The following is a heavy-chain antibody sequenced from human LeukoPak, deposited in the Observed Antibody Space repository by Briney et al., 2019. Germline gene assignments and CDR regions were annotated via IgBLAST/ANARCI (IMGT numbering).Heavy chain of an antibody. CDR2: INPNSGDT. CDR3: ARANFLYCSSTTCLFDY. Sequence: APVKVSCKASEYTFTDYYLHWVRQAPGHGFEWMGWINPNSGDTNYAQKFQGRVTMTRDTSISTAHMEMSRLRSDDTAVYYCARANFLYCSSTTCLFDYWGQGTLVTVSS. CDR1: EYTFTDYY. D-gene: IGHD2-2*01. V-gene: IGHV1-2*02. J-gene: IGHJ4*02.